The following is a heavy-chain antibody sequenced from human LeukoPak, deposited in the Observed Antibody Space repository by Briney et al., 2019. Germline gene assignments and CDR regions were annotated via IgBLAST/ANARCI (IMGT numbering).Heavy chain of an antibody. J-gene: IGHJ4*02. D-gene: IGHD1-26*01. V-gene: IGHV4-39*01. CDR3: AKSGGYGLIDY. CDR1: GASISGSGYY. CDR2: IYSSGST. Sequence: SETLSLTCTVSGASISGSGYYWGWIRQPPGKGLEWIGSIYSSGSTYYDASLQSRVTISIETSKNQISLRLNSVTAADTAMYYCAKSGGYGLIDYWGQGTLVTVSS.